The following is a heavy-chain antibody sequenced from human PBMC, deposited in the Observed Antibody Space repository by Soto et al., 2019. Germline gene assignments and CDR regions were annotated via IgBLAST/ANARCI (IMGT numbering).Heavy chain of an antibody. Sequence: GWSLRLSCAASGFMFSAYTMNWVRQAPGKGLEWLSSISDDSSYIDYADSLRGRFTVSRDNARNSLYLQIDSLGVEDTAVYYCATPYYFNHWGAGTLVTVSS. V-gene: IGHV3-21*06. D-gene: IGHD3-16*01. CDR2: ISDDSSYI. CDR1: GFMFSAYT. CDR3: ATPYYFNH. J-gene: IGHJ1*01.